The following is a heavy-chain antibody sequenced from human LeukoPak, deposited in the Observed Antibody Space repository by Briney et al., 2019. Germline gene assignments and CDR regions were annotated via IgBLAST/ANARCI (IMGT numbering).Heavy chain of an antibody. CDR3: ARGQDTAMVKHYYFDY. V-gene: IGHV4-59*01. CDR1: GVSISSYY. J-gene: IGHJ4*02. CDR2: IYYSGST. Sequence: SETLSLTCTVSGVSISSYYWSWIRQPPGKGLEWIGYIYYSGSTNYNPSLKSRVTISVDTSKNQFSLKLSSVTAADTAVYYCARGQDTAMVKHYYFDYWGQGTLVTVSS. D-gene: IGHD5-18*01.